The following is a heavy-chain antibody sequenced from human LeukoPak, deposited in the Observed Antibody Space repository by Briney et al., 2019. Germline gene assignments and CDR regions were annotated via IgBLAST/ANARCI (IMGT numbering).Heavy chain of an antibody. CDR3: ASERRDGYNSEIY. V-gene: IGHV3-7*01. CDR2: IKQDGSEK. D-gene: IGHD5-24*01. J-gene: IGHJ4*02. Sequence: PGGSLRLSCAASGFTFSTYWMSWVRQAPGKGLEWVANIKQDGSEKYYLDSVKGRFTISRDNAKNSLYLQMNSLRAEDTAVYYCASERRDGYNSEIYWGQGTLVTVSS. CDR1: GFTFSTYW.